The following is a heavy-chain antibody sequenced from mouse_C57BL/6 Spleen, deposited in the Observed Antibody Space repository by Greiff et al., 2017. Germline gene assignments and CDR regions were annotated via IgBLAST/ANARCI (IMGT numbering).Heavy chain of an antibody. CDR1: GYTFTDYN. CDR3: ARSRLGNYFDY. D-gene: IGHD4-1*01. J-gene: IGHJ2*01. Sequence: VQLQQSGPELVKPGASVKMSCKASGYTFTDYNMHWVKQSHGKSLEWIGYINPNNGGTSYNQKFKGKATLTVNKSSSTAYMELRSLTTEDSAVYYCARSRLGNYFDYWGQGTTLTVSS. V-gene: IGHV1-22*01. CDR2: INPNNGGT.